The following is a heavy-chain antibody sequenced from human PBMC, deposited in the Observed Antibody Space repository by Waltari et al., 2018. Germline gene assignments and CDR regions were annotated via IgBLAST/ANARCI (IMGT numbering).Heavy chain of an antibody. CDR1: GFTFSAYG. D-gene: IGHD6-13*01. CDR2: IWFDGSNK. Sequence: QVQLVESGGGEVQPGRSLRLSCAASGFTFSAYGMHWVRQAPGKGLEWVAVIWFDGSNKYYSGSVKGRFTVSRDNSKNILYLQMNSLRAEDTAVYYCARGGRGIAAAGTSEFWGYWGQGTLVTVSS. V-gene: IGHV3-33*01. J-gene: IGHJ4*02. CDR3: ARGGRGIAAAGTSEFWGY.